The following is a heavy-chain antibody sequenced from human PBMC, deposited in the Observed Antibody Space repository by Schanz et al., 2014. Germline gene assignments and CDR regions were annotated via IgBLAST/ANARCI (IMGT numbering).Heavy chain of an antibody. D-gene: IGHD5-12*01. J-gene: IGHJ4*02. CDR2: VHPGGST. CDR3: ARDFHGYGPHLDY. Sequence: EVQLVESGGGLIQPGGSLRLSCAASGFSVGNKYMTWVRQAPGKGLEWVSFVHPGGSTYYPDSVKGRFTISRDNSKNTLYLQMKSLRAEDTAVYYCARDFHGYGPHLDYWGQGSLVTVSS. CDR1: GFSVGNKY. V-gene: IGHV3-53*01.